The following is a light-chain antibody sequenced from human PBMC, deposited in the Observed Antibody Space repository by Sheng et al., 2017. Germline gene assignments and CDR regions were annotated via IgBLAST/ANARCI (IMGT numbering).Light chain of an antibody. J-gene: IGKJ2*01. CDR1: QSISSY. V-gene: IGKV1-39*01. Sequence: DIQMTQSPSSLSASVGDRVTITCRASQSISSYLNWYQQKPGQAPKLLIYAASTLQSGVPSRFSGSGSGTDFTLTISSLQPEDFATYYCLRLDSHPYTFGQGTKLDIK. CDR2: AAS. CDR3: LRLDSHPYT.